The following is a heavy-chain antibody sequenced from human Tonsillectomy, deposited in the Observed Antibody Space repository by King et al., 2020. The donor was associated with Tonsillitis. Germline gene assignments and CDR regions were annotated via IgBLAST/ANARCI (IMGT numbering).Heavy chain of an antibody. V-gene: IGHV3-30*04. J-gene: IGHJ4*02. CDR3: ARSTSSRTREFDY. D-gene: IGHD2-2*01. Sequence: VQLVESGGGVVQPGRSLRLSCAASGFTFSSYATHWVRQAPGKGLEWVAVISYDGSNKYYADSVKGRFTISRDNSKNTLYLQMNSLRAEDTAVYYCARSTSSRTREFDYWGQGTLVTVSS. CDR1: GFTFSSYA. CDR2: ISYDGSNK.